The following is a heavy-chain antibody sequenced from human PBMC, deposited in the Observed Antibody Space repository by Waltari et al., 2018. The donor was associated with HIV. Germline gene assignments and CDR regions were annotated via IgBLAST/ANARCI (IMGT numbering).Heavy chain of an antibody. V-gene: IGHV1-2*02. J-gene: IGHJ3*02. CDR2: INPNSGGT. CDR3: ARVYFWSGYHAFDI. Sequence: VPLVQSGAEVKKPGASVTVACEAGGSTVTGYYTPWLRQAPGQGLEWMGWINPNSGGTNYAQKFQGRVTMTRDTSISTAYMELSRLRSDDTAVYYCARVYFWSGYHAFDIWGQGTMVTVSS. D-gene: IGHD3-3*01. CDR1: GSTVTGYY.